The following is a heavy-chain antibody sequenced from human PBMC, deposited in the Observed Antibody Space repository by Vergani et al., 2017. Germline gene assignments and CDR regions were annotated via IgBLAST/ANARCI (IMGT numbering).Heavy chain of an antibody. Sequence: QVQLVQSGAEVKKPGSSVKVSCKASGYTFTSYGISWVRQAPGQGLEWMGWISAYNGNTNYAQKLQGRVTITADKSTSTAYMELSSLRSEDTAVYYCARGEIEYYYDSSGLNWFDPWGQGTLVTVSS. CDR3: ARGEIEYYYDSSGLNWFDP. CDR2: ISAYNGNT. J-gene: IGHJ5*02. D-gene: IGHD3-22*01. CDR1: GYTFTSYG. V-gene: IGHV1-18*04.